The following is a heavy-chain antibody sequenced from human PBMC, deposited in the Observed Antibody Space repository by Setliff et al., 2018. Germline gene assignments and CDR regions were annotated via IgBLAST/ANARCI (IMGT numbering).Heavy chain of an antibody. CDR3: ARHEDRGYSGYDYYIDY. D-gene: IGHD5-12*01. J-gene: IGHJ4*02. Sequence: GESLKISCKASGYDFNTYWIAWVRQGPGNGLEWMGIIYPGDSHTTYSPSFQGQVTFSADKSTNTAYLQWSSLKASDTAMYFCARHEDRGYSGYDYYIDYWGPGSLVTVSS. V-gene: IGHV5-51*01. CDR2: IYPGDSHT. CDR1: GYDFNTYW.